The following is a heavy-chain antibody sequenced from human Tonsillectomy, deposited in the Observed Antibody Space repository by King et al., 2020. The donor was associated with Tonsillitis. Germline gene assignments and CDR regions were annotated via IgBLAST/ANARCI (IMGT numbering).Heavy chain of an antibody. CDR1: GFTFTTYS. CDR3: ARGPPDYSPSWHVGY. J-gene: IGHJ4*02. CDR2: ISYSGSPI. V-gene: IGHV3-48*02. Sequence: VQLVESGGGLVPPGGSLTLSCTASGFTFTTYSMNWVRQAPGKGLEWVSYISYSGSPIYYADSVKGRFTISRDNVKNSLYLQMSSLRDDDTAVYYCARGPPDYSPSWHVGYWGQGTLVTVSS. D-gene: IGHD6-13*01.